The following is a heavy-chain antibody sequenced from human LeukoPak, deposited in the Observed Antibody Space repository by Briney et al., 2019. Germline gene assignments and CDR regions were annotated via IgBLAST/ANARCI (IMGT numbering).Heavy chain of an antibody. Sequence: SVKVSCXASGGTFSSYAISWVRQAPGQGLEWMGRIIPIFGTANYAQKFQGRVTITTDESTSTAYMELSSLRSEDTAVYYCARGVDTAMVTTFEYFQHWGQGTLVTVSS. CDR2: IIPIFGTA. V-gene: IGHV1-69*05. CDR3: ARGVDTAMVTTFEYFQH. J-gene: IGHJ1*01. CDR1: GGTFSSYA. D-gene: IGHD5-18*01.